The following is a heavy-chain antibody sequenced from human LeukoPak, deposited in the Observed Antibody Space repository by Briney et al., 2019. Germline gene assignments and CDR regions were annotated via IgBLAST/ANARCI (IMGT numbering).Heavy chain of an antibody. Sequence: PGGSLRLSCAASGFTFSDYYMNWIRQAPGKGLGWLSYISSGGSTIDYADFVKGRFTISRDNAKTSLYLQMNSLRAEDTAVYYCARDRASRYGMDVWGQGTMVTVSS. CDR1: GFTFSDYY. D-gene: IGHD3-10*01. CDR2: ISSGGSTI. V-gene: IGHV3-11*01. CDR3: ARDRASRYGMDV. J-gene: IGHJ6*02.